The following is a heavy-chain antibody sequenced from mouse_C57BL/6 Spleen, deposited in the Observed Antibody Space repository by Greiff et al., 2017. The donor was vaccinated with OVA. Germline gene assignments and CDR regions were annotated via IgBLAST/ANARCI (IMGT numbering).Heavy chain of an antibody. CDR1: GYTFTSYW. Sequence: QVRLQQPGAELVMPGASVKLSCKASGYTFTSYWMHWVKQRPGQGLEWIGEIDPSDSYTNYNQKFKGKSTLTVDKSSSTAYMQLSSLTSEDSAVYYCARLGYGYDVGFDYWGQGTTLTVSS. J-gene: IGHJ2*01. CDR2: IDPSDSYT. V-gene: IGHV1-69*01. D-gene: IGHD2-2*01. CDR3: ARLGYGYDVGFDY.